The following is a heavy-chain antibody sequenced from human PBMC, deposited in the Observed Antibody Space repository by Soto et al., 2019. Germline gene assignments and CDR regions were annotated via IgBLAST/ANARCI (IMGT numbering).Heavy chain of an antibody. D-gene: IGHD3-22*01. CDR3: ARDTYDSSGYYYFDY. CDR2: IYYSGST. CDR1: GGSISSYY. J-gene: IGHJ4*02. Sequence: SETLSLTCTVSGGSISSYYWSWIRQPPGKGLEWIGYIYYSGSTNYNPSLKSRVTISVDTSKNQFSLKLSSVTAADTAVYYCARDTYDSSGYYYFDYWGQGTLVTVSS. V-gene: IGHV4-59*01.